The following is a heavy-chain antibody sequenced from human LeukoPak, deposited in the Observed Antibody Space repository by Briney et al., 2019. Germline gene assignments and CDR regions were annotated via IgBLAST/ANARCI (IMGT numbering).Heavy chain of an antibody. CDR2: ISGSGGST. CDR1: GFTFSSYA. Sequence: GGSLRLSCAASGFTFSSYAMSWVRQAPGKGLEWVSGISGSGGSTYYADSVKGRFTLSRDNSKNTLYLQMNSLRAEDTAVYYCAKGTTGDITLVDHWGQGTLVTVSS. J-gene: IGHJ4*02. V-gene: IGHV3-23*01. CDR3: AKGTTGDITLVDH. D-gene: IGHD1-1*01.